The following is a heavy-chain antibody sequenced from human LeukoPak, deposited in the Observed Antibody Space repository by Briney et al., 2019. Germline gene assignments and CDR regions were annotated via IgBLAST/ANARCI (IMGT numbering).Heavy chain of an antibody. CDR3: ARDRNLETYYLGSFDY. D-gene: IGHD1-14*01. J-gene: IGHJ4*02. Sequence: GSLRLSCAASGFTFSSYAMHWVRQAPGKGLEWVAVISYDGSNKYYADSVKGRFTISRDNSKNTLYLQMNSLRAEDTAVYYCARDRNLETYYLGSFDYWGQGTLVTVSS. CDR2: ISYDGSNK. V-gene: IGHV3-30*04. CDR1: GFTFSSYA.